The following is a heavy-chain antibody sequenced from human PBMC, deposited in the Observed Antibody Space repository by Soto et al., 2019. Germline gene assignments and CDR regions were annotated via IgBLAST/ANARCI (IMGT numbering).Heavy chain of an antibody. CDR1: GFSFSKYG. V-gene: IGHV3-30*18. Sequence: QVQLVESGGGVVQPGTSLRLSCAASGFSFSKYGIHWVRQAPGKGLEWVAIITYDGSNKYYLDSVKGRFTISRDNSRNTAFLQMDSLTAEDTATYYCAKALSERIPTYCFDSWGQGARVTVTS. D-gene: IGHD6-25*01. J-gene: IGHJ4*02. CDR3: AKALSERIPTYCFDS. CDR2: ITYDGSNK.